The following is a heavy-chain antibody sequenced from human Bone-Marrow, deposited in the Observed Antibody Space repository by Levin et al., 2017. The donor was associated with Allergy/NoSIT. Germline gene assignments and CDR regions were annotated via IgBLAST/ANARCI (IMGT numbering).Heavy chain of an antibody. J-gene: IGHJ4*02. V-gene: IGHV4-59*01. CDR2: IFHIGRT. CDR1: GGSIADYY. Sequence: SETLSLTCTVSGGSIADYYWNWVRQPPGKGLEWIGHIFHIGRTNFNHSLKRRVTISVDMSKNHFSLKLNSVIAADTAIYYCAGTKAPLYSSSAHTGPHDRPFESWGQGTLVTVSS. D-gene: IGHD6-13*01. CDR3: AGTKAPLYSSSAHTGPHDRPFES.